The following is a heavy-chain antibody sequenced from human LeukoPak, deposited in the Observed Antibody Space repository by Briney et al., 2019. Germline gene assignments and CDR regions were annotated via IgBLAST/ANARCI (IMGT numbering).Heavy chain of an antibody. V-gene: IGHV3-11*01. CDR1: GFTFSDYY. CDR2: ISSSGSTI. D-gene: IGHD3-10*01. Sequence: PGGSLRLSCAASGFTFSDYYMSWIRQAPGKGLEWVSYISSSGSTIYYADSVKGRFTISRDNAKNSLYLQMNSLRAEDTALYYCAKDHYYGSGSYYKGAFDYWGQGTLVTVSS. J-gene: IGHJ4*02. CDR3: AKDHYYGSGSYYKGAFDY.